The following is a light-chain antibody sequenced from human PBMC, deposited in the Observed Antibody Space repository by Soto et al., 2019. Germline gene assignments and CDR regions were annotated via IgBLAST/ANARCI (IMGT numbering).Light chain of an antibody. Sequence: ESVLTQPRATPSLPPGESATLSCRARQSVRRHSAWYQQKPGQAPRLPISDSSNRATGIPARFRGSGSGTDFTLTISSLEPEYFAVYYCQQRSNWPTWTFGQGTKVDI. J-gene: IGKJ1*01. CDR1: QSVRRH. CDR2: DSS. V-gene: IGKV3-11*01. CDR3: QQRSNWPTWT.